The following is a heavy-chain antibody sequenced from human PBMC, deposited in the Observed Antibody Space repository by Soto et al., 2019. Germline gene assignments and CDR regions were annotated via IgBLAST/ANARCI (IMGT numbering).Heavy chain of an antibody. CDR3: AKSGDWQQLYNYYGMDV. CDR1: GFTFSSYG. CDR2: ISYDGSNK. D-gene: IGHD6-13*01. Sequence: GGSLRLSCAASGFTFSSYGMHWVRQAPGKGLEWVAVISYDGSNKYYADSVKGRFTISRDNSKNTLYLQMNSLRAEDTAVYYCAKSGDWQQLYNYYGMDVWGQGPTVTVSS. J-gene: IGHJ6*02. V-gene: IGHV3-30*18.